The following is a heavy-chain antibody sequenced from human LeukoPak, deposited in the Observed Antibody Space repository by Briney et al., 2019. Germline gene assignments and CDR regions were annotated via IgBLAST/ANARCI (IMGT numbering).Heavy chain of an antibody. CDR3: ARVSGSYYFDY. CDR2: IYYSGST. Sequence: PSETLSLTCTVSGGSISSSSYYWGWIRQPPGKGLEWIGSIYYSGSTYYNPSLKSRVTISVNTSKNQFSLKLSSVTAADTAVYYCARVSGSYYFDYWGQGTLVTVSS. V-gene: IGHV4-39*07. D-gene: IGHD1-26*01. J-gene: IGHJ4*02. CDR1: GGSISSSSYY.